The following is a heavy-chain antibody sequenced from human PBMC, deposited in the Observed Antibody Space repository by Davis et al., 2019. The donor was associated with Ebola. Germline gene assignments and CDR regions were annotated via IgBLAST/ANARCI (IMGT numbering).Heavy chain of an antibody. CDR2: IFTGDSDT. D-gene: IGHD1-20*01. V-gene: IGHV5-51*01. Sequence: GEFLKISCQDSGNSFSSHWIGWVRQMPGKGLEWMGIIFTGDSDTRYRPSFRGQVTISADKSFKTAFLQWSSLKASDTARYYCATLRRTITGMDDGFDIWGQGTMVTVSS. CDR1: GNSFSSHW. CDR3: ATLRRTITGMDDGFDI. J-gene: IGHJ3*02.